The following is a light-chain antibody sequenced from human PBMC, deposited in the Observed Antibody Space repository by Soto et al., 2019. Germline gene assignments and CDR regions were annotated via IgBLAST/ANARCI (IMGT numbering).Light chain of an antibody. Sequence: DIQMTQSPSSLSASVGDRVTITCRASQNSGNFLYWCQQKPGKAPKLLIYEVSTLQTGVPSRFSGSGSGTDFTLTISSLQPEDFATYYCQQSYSVPWTFGQGTKVEIK. CDR3: QQSYSVPWT. CDR1: QNSGNF. V-gene: IGKV1-39*01. J-gene: IGKJ1*01. CDR2: EVS.